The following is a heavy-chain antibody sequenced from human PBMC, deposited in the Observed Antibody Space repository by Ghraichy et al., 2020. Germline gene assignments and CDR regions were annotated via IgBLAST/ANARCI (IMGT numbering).Heavy chain of an antibody. Sequence: SETLSLTCAVSGGSISSSNWWSWVRQPPGKGLEWIGEIYHSGSTNYNPSLKSRVTISVDKSKNQFSLKLSSVTAADTAVYYCARVGYYGSGSSDAFDIWGQGTMVTVSS. CDR3: ARVGYYGSGSSDAFDI. V-gene: IGHV4-4*02. CDR2: IYHSGST. D-gene: IGHD3-10*01. J-gene: IGHJ3*02. CDR1: GGSISSSNW.